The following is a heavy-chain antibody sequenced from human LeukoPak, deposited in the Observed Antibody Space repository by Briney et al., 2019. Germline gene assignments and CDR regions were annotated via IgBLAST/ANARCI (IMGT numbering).Heavy chain of an antibody. Sequence: SETLSLTCAVSGGSISISSYYWGWIRQPPGKGLEWIGSIYYSGSTYYNPSLKSRVTISVDTSKNQFSLKVNSLTAADTAVYYCARILAAAGVYYFDYWGQGTLVTVSS. CDR1: GGSISISSYY. V-gene: IGHV4-39*01. J-gene: IGHJ4*02. D-gene: IGHD6-13*01. CDR2: IYYSGST. CDR3: ARILAAAGVYYFDY.